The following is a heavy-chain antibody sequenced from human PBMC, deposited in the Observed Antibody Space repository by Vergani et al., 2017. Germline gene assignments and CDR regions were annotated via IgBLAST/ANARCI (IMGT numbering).Heavy chain of an antibody. CDR3: ARREVGYCSSTSCYENDY. CDR1: GGSISSSSYY. V-gene: IGHV4-39*07. Sequence: QVQLQQWGAGLLKPSETLSLTCAVSGGSISSSSYYWGWIRQPPGKGLEWIGSIYYSGSTYYNPSLKSRVTISVDTSKNQFALKLSSVTAADTAVYYCARREVGYCSSTSCYENDYWGQGTLVTVSS. CDR2: IYYSGST. D-gene: IGHD2-2*01. J-gene: IGHJ4*02.